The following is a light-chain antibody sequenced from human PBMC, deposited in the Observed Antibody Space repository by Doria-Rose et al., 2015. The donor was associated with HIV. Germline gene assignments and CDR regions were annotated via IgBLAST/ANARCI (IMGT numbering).Light chain of an antibody. V-gene: IGLV1-40*01. Sequence: QSVVTQPPSVSGAPGQRVAISCTGSSSNIGAGFDVNWYQQFPGTAPKLLIHGNTNRPSGVPDRFSGSKSGTSASLAISGLRAEDEADYYFQSYDSRLSVYVFGTGTKVTVL. CDR1: SSNIGAGFD. CDR3: QSYDSRLSVYV. CDR2: GNT. J-gene: IGLJ1*01.